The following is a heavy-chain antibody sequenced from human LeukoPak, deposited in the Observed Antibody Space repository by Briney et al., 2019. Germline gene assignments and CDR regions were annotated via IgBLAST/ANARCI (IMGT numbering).Heavy chain of an antibody. J-gene: IGHJ4*02. D-gene: IGHD3-3*01. V-gene: IGHV3-20*04. CDR2: INWNGGST. CDR1: GFTFDDYG. CDR3: ARGLNDFWSGYYTSAFDY. Sequence: GGSLRLSCAASGFTFDDYGMSWVRQAPGKGLEWVSGINWNGGSTGYADSVKGRSTISRDNAKNSLYLQMNSLRAEDTALYYCARGLNDFWSGYYTSAFDYWGQGTLVTVSS.